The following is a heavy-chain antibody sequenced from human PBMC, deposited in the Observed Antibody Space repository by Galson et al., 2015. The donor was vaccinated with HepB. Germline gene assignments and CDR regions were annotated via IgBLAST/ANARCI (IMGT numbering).Heavy chain of an antibody. Sequence: SLRLSCAASGFTFSSYSMNWVRQAPGKGLEWVSYISSSSSTIYYADSVKGRFTISRDNAKNSLYLQMNSLRAEDTAVYYCASATVNPDYWGQGTLVTVSS. D-gene: IGHD4-11*01. CDR3: ASATVNPDY. CDR2: ISSSSSTI. V-gene: IGHV3-48*01. J-gene: IGHJ4*02. CDR1: GFTFSSYS.